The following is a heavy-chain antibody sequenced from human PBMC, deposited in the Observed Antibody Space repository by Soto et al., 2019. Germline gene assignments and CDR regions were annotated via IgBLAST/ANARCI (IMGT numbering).Heavy chain of an antibody. CDR2: IYYSGST. D-gene: IGHD2-21*01. CDR1: GGSISSSSYY. CDR3: ASILKGVVNDY. Sequence: QLQLQESGPGLVKPSETLSLTCTVSGGSISSSSYYWGWIRQPPGKGLEWIGSIYYSGSTYYNPSLKSRVTISVDTSKNQFSLKLSSVTAADTAVYYCASILKGVVNDYWGQGTLLTVSS. V-gene: IGHV4-39*01. J-gene: IGHJ4*02.